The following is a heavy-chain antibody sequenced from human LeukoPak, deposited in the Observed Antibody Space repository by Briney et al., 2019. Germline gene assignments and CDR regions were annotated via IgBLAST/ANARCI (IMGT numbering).Heavy chain of an antibody. J-gene: IGHJ6*02. CDR1: GLTFSSYW. Sequence: GGSLRLSCAASGLTFSSYWMSWIRQAPGKGLEWVSYISSSGSTTHYADSVKGRFTISRDNAKNSLYLQMNSLRAEDTAVYYCARDSPDYSIGYYYYGMDVWGQGTTVTVSS. D-gene: IGHD4-11*01. CDR3: ARDSPDYSIGYYYYGMDV. V-gene: IGHV3-11*01. CDR2: ISSSGSTT.